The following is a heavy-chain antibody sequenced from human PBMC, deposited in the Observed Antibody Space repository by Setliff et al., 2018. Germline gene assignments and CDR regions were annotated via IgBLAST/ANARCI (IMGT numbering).Heavy chain of an antibody. CDR2: INPSGGST. V-gene: IGHV1-46*01. CDR1: GYTFTSYY. Sequence: SVKVSCKASGYTFTSYYMHWVRQAPGQGLEWMGIINPSGGSTSYAQKFQGRVTMTRDTSTSTVYMELSSLRSGDTAVYYCAGTYYNFWSALDYYYGMDVWGQGTTVTVSS. D-gene: IGHD3-3*01. CDR3: AGTYYNFWSALDYYYGMDV. J-gene: IGHJ6*02.